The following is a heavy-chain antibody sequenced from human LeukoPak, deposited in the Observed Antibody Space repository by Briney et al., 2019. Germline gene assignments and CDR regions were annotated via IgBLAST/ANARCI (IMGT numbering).Heavy chain of an antibody. V-gene: IGHV1-46*01. CDR2: INTSGTT. D-gene: IGHD3-10*01. CDR1: GYTFSNYY. Sequence: ASVKVSCKASGYTFSNYYMHWVRRAPGQGLEWMGVINTSGTTSSAQKFQGRVTMTSDTSTSTVDMELSSLRSEDTAVYYCARDYHGSGSLTTFDYWGQGTLVTVSS. J-gene: IGHJ4*02. CDR3: ARDYHGSGSLTTFDY.